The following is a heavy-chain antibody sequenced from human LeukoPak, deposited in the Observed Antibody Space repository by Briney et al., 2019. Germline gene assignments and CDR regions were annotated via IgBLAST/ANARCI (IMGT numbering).Heavy chain of an antibody. J-gene: IGHJ4*02. D-gene: IGHD3-3*01. Sequence: SGGSLRLSCAASGFTFSSYAMHWVRQAPGKGLEWVAVISYDGSNKYYADSVKGRFTISRDNSKNTLYLQMSRLRAEDTAVYYCARGLEWFFNDYWGQGTLATVSS. CDR1: GFTFSSYA. V-gene: IGHV3-30-3*01. CDR2: ISYDGSNK. CDR3: ARGLEWFFNDY.